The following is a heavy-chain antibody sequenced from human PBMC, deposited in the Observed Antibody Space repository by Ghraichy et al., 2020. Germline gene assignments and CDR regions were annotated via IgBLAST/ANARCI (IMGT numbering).Heavy chain of an antibody. CDR2: INPDSGDT. V-gene: IGHV1-2*02. D-gene: IGHD3-22*01. CDR1: GYTFSDYY. J-gene: IGHJ4*02. Sequence: ASVKVSCKASGYTFSDYYVYWVRQAPGQGLEWMGWINPDSGDTYSAQNFQGRVTMIRDTSISTAYMELKSLTSDDTAVYYCARARKDRSGFRSGFIDYWGQGTLVTVSS. CDR3: ARARKDRSGFRSGFIDY.